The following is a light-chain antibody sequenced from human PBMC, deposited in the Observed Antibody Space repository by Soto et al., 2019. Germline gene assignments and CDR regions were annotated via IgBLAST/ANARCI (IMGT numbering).Light chain of an antibody. CDR2: STS. CDR1: TGAVTSGYY. J-gene: IGLJ3*02. Sequence: QAVVTQEPSLTVSPGGTVTLTCASSTGAVTSGYYPNWSQQKAGQAPRVLIYSTSNKHSWTPARFSGSLLGGKAALTLSGVQPEDEAEYYCLLFYGDAWVFGGGTKLTVL. V-gene: IGLV7-43*01. CDR3: LLFYGDAWV.